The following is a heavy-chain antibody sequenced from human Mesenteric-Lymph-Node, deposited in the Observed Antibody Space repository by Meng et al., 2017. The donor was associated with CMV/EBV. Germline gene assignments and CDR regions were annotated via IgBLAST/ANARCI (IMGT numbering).Heavy chain of an antibody. CDR2: ISYDGSNK. V-gene: IGHV3-30-3*01. Sequence: GESLKISCAASGFTFSNYVMHWVRQAPGWGLEWVAVISYDGSNKYYAESVKGRFTISRDNSKNTLYLQMNSLRAEDTAVYYCARDLRGGLDYWGQGTLVTVSS. CDR3: ARDLRGGLDY. D-gene: IGHD2-15*01. CDR1: GFTFSNYV. J-gene: IGHJ4*02.